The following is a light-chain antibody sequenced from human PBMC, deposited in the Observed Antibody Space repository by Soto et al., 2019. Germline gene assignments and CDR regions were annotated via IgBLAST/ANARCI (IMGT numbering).Light chain of an antibody. CDR2: RAS. Sequence: EIVMTQSPVTLSVSPGERATLSCRASQSVSSNLAWYQQRPGQAPRLLIYRASSRAIDIPARFSGSGSGTEFTLTISSLQSEDSAVYYCQHYQNLWAFGQGTRVEIK. CDR3: QHYQNLWA. V-gene: IGKV3-15*01. J-gene: IGKJ1*01. CDR1: QSVSSN.